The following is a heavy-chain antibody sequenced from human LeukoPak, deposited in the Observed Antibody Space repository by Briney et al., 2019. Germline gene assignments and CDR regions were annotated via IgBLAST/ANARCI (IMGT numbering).Heavy chain of an antibody. D-gene: IGHD5-12*01. CDR1: GFTFNIYA. J-gene: IGHJ4*02. V-gene: IGHV3-23*01. CDR2: ISGSGSST. CDR3: AKDQHGYDKPIDY. Sequence: PGGSLRLSCAASGFTFNIYAMNWVRQASGKGLEWVSTISGSGSSTYYADSVKGRFTISRDNSKNTLYLQMNSLRAEDTAVYFCAKDQHGYDKPIDYWGLGTLVTVSS.